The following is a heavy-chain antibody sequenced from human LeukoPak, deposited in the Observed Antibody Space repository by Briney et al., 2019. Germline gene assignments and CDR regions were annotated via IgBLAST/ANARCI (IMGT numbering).Heavy chain of an antibody. D-gene: IGHD3-22*01. CDR2: INHSGST. Sequence: PSETLSLTCAVYGGSFSGYYWSWIRQPPGKGLEWIGEINHSGSTNYNPSLKSRVTISVDTSKNQFSLKLSSVTAADTAVYYCASGVVKGGEDYWGQGTLVTVSS. V-gene: IGHV4-34*01. CDR3: ASGVVKGGEDY. CDR1: GGSFSGYY. J-gene: IGHJ4*02.